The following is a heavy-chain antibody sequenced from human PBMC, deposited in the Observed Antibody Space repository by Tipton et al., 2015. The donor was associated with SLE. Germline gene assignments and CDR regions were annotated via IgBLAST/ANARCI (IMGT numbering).Heavy chain of an antibody. CDR1: GGSISSSSYY. Sequence: TLSLTCTVSGGSISSSSYYWGWNRQPPGKGLEWIGINYYSGSTKYNPSLKSRVTISVDTSKNQFSLKLSSVTAADTAAYYCARGPQPRWYFDLWGRGTLVTVSS. V-gene: IGHV4-39*07. J-gene: IGHJ2*01. CDR2: NYYSGST. CDR3: ARGPQPRWYFDL.